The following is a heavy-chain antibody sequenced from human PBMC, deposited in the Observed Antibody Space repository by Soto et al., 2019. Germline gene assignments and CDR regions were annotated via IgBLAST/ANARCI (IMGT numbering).Heavy chain of an antibody. D-gene: IGHD3-10*01. Sequence: KPSETLSLTCAVYGGSFSGYYWSWIRQPPGKGLEWIGEINHSGSTNYNPSLKSRVTISVDTSKNQFSLKLSSVTAADTAVYYCARGLRSPPYGSGSYAPYYAMDARGQGPIVT. CDR3: ARGLRSPPYGSGSYAPYYAMDA. CDR2: INHSGST. V-gene: IGHV4-34*01. CDR1: GGSFSGYY. J-gene: IGHJ6*02.